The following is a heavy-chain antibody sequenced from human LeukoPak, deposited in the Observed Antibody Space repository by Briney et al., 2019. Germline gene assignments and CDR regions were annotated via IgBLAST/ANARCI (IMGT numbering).Heavy chain of an antibody. CDR3: ARDTGGYSTYSSRAFDI. D-gene: IGHD2-8*02. CDR2: IYYSGST. Sequence: LQTLSLTCTVSGGSISSGGYCWSWIRQHPGKGLEWIGYIYYSGSTYSNPSLKSSVTISVDTSKNQFSLKLSSVTAADTAVYHCARDTGGYSTYSSRAFDIWGQGTMVTVSS. J-gene: IGHJ3*02. V-gene: IGHV4-31*03. CDR1: GGSISSGGYC.